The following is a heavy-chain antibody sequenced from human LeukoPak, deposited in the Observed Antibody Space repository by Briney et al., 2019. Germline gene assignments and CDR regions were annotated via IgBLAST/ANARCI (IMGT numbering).Heavy chain of an antibody. CDR1: GFTFSSYS. J-gene: IGHJ2*01. D-gene: IGHD4-17*01. CDR2: ISSSSSYI. CDR3: ARAIHDYGDLWYFDL. Sequence: GGFLRLSCAASGFTFSSYSMNWVRQAPGKGLEWVSSISSSSSYIYYADSVKGRFTISRDNAKNSLYLQMNSLRAEDTAVYYCARAIHDYGDLWYFDLWGRGTLVTVSS. V-gene: IGHV3-21*01.